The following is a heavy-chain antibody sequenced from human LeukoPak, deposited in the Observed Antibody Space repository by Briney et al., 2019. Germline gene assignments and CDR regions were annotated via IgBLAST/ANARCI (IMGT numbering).Heavy chain of an antibody. Sequence: GGSLRLSCAASGFTFSTYTMNWVRQAPGKVLEWVSSISSGSSYIYYADSVKGQFTISRDNAKNSLYLQMNSLRAEDTALYYCARDSPTLPGYSGYGYWGQGTLVTVSS. CDR1: GFTFSTYT. CDR3: ARDSPTLPGYSGYGY. CDR2: ISSGSSYI. D-gene: IGHD5-12*01. V-gene: IGHV3-21*01. J-gene: IGHJ4*02.